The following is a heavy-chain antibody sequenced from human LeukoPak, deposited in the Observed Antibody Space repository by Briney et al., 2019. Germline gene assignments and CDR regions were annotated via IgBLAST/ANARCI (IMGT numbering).Heavy chain of an antibody. CDR3: TRMTTGHDY. D-gene: IGHD4-17*01. Sequence: TSETLSPTCAVSGVSFNDYYWSWVRQTPGKGLEWIGDINHSGYTNDSPSLKSRVTISIDTSRKQFSLNLRSVTVADTGIYYCTRMTTGHDYWGQGTLVTVSS. CDR1: GVSFNDYY. J-gene: IGHJ4*02. V-gene: IGHV4-34*01. CDR2: INHSGYT.